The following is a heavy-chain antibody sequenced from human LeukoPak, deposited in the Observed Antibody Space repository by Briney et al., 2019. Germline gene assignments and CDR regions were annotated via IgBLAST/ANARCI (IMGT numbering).Heavy chain of an antibody. CDR1: GYTFTSYA. CDR3: ARAHYASSNIKVPFDV. CDR2: INTGNGNT. V-gene: IGHV1-3*04. D-gene: IGHD3-22*01. Sequence: ASVKVSCKASGYTFTSYAIHWVRQAPGQRLEWMGWINTGNGNTKYSQKFQGRVTMTRDTATSTVYMELSSLRSDDTAVYYCARAHYASSNIKVPFDVWGKGTTVTVPS. J-gene: IGHJ6*04.